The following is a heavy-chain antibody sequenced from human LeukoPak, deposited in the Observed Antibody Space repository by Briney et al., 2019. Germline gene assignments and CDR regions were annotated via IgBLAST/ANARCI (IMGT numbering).Heavy chain of an antibody. CDR1: GGSISSYY. V-gene: IGHV4-59*13. Sequence: PSETLSLTCTVSGGSISSYYWSWIRQPPGKGLEWIGYIYYSGSTNYNPSLKSRVTISVDTSKNQFSLKLSPVTAADTAVYYCARAYCSSTSCYTWWFDPWGQGTLVTVSS. CDR3: ARAYCSSTSCYTWWFDP. J-gene: IGHJ5*02. D-gene: IGHD2-2*02. CDR2: IYYSGST.